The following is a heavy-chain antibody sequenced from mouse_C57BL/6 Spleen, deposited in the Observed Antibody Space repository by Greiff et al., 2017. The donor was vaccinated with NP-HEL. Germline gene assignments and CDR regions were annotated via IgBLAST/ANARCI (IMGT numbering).Heavy chain of an antibody. CDR1: GFSFNTYA. D-gene: IGHD1-1*01. Sequence: VQLLQSGGGLVQPKGSLKLSCAASGFSFNTYAMHWVRQAPGQGLEWVALIGPPSSNYATYYAESVKDRFTISRDDSESMLYLQMNNVKTEDTAMYYCVRQYYGSSYSRDYWGQGTSVTVSS. J-gene: IGHJ4*01. V-gene: IGHV10-1*01. CDR3: VRQYYGSSYSRDY. CDR2: IGPPSSNYAT.